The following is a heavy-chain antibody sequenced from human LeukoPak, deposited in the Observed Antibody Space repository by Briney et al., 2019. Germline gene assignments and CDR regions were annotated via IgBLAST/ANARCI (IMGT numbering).Heavy chain of an antibody. V-gene: IGHV4-31*03. CDR3: ATRYYDGAFDI. D-gene: IGHD3-22*01. CDR1: GGSISSGGYY. CDR2: MYYSGNT. J-gene: IGHJ3*02. Sequence: SQTLSLTCTVSGGSISSGGYYWTWIRQHPGKGLEWIGYMYYSGNTYYNPSHKSRVTISLDTSKNQFSLRLSSVTAADSAVYYCATRYYDGAFDIWGQGTMVTVSS.